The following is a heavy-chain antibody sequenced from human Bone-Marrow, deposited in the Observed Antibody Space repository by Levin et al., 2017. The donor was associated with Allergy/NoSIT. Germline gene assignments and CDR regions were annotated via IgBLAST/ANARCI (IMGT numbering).Heavy chain of an antibody. Sequence: WASVKVSCKASGYTFSSNGVTWVRQAPGQGLEWMGWISTYNGDTNYAPRLQGRVTMTTDTSTSTVYMELRSLRSDDTAVYYCARTGLLWFGELSFWGQGTLVTVSS. V-gene: IGHV1-18*01. CDR3: ARTGLLWFGELSF. CDR1: GYTFSSNG. CDR2: ISTYNGDT. J-gene: IGHJ4*02. D-gene: IGHD3-10*01.